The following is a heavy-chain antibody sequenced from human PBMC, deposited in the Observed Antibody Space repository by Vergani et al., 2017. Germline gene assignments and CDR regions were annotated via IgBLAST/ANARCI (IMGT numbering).Heavy chain of an antibody. D-gene: IGHD4-17*01. Sequence: EVQLLESGGGLVQPGGSLRVSCAASSFSVSSHYMTWVRQAPGKGLEWVSTINIGGRTSYADSVKGRLTLTRDDSKNTLHLQMNSLRPEDTAVYYCARGMTTETTDLDGFDIWGQGTMVSVSS. CDR1: SFSVSSHY. CDR2: INIGGRT. CDR3: ARGMTTETTDLDGFDI. V-gene: IGHV3-66*02. J-gene: IGHJ3*02.